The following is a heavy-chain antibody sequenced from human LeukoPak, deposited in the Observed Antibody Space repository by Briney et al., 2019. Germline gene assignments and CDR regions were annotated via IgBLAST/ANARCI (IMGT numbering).Heavy chain of an antibody. CDR2: ISYDGSNK. CDR1: RFKFSRYG. Sequence: SGGSLRLSCEASRFKFSRYGMHWVRQAPGKGLEWVAVISYDGSNKYYADSVKGRFTISRDNSKNTLYLQMNSLRAEDTAVYYCARAGWPGQNWFDPWGQGTLVTVSS. J-gene: IGHJ5*02. D-gene: IGHD2-15*01. V-gene: IGHV3-30*03. CDR3: ARAGWPGQNWFDP.